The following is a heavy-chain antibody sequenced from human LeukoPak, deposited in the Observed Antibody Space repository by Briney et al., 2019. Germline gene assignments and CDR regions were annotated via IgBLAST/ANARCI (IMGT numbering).Heavy chain of an antibody. CDR2: INPSGGST. J-gene: IGHJ3*02. Sequence: ASVKVSCKASGYTFTSYYMHWVRQAPGQGLEWMGIINPSGGSTSYAQKFQGRVTMTRDTSTSTVYMELSSLRSEDTAVYYCARDKDYDFWSGPPLFLGLNAFDIWGQGTMVTVSS. CDR3: ARDKDYDFWSGPPLFLGLNAFDI. D-gene: IGHD3-3*01. V-gene: IGHV1-46*01. CDR1: GYTFTSYY.